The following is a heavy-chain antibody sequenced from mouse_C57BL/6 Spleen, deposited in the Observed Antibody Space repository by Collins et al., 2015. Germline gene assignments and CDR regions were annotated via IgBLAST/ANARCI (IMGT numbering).Heavy chain of an antibody. J-gene: IGHJ1*01. D-gene: IGHD1-1*01. CDR3: ARWELYYGSSYWYFDV. Sequence: QIQLVQSGPELKKPGETVKISCKASGYTFTNYGMNWVKQAPGKGLKWMGWINTYTGEPTYADDFKGRFAFSLETSASTAYLQINNLKNEDTATYFCARWELYYGSSYWYFDVWGAGTTVTVSS. CDR2: INTYTGEP. V-gene: IGHV9-3-1*01. CDR1: GYTFTNYG.